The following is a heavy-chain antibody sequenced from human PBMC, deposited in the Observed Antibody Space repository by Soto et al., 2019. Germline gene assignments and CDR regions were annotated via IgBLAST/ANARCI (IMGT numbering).Heavy chain of an antibody. V-gene: IGHV3-7*01. J-gene: IGHJ3*02. CDR3: ARDPLPTYYDILTGYSREDAFDI. Sequence: EVQLVESGGGLVQPGGSLRLSCAASGFTFSSYWMSWVRQAPGKGLEWVANIKQDGSEKYYVDSVKGRFTISRDNAKNSLYLQMNSLRAEDTAVYYCARDPLPTYYDILTGYSREDAFDIWGQGTMVTVSS. CDR1: GFTFSSYW. CDR2: IKQDGSEK. D-gene: IGHD3-9*01.